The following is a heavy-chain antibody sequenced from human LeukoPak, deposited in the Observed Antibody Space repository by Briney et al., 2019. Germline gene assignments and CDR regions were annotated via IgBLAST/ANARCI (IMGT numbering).Heavy chain of an antibody. Sequence: GGSLRLSCAASGFTFSNAWMNWVRQAPGKGLEWVGRIKSKTDGGTTDYAAPVKGRFTISRDDSKNALYLQMNSLKTEDTAVYYCSTTYYYDSSEGYWGQGTLVTVSS. J-gene: IGHJ4*02. CDR2: IKSKTDGGTT. CDR3: STTYYYDSSEGY. CDR1: GFTFSNAW. V-gene: IGHV3-15*07. D-gene: IGHD3-22*01.